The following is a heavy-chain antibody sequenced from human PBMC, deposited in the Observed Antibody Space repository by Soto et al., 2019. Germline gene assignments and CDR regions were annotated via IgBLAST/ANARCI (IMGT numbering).Heavy chain of an antibody. CDR1: GYTFSSYS. Sequence: QIQMVQSGAEVKQPGASVKISCKPSGYTFSSYSINWVRQAPGQGLEWMAWISTNSGNTHYAERVQGRVTVTLDKSARTAFMEMWGLTSDDTAVYFCARDNGYYDFWGQGTLVTVSS. V-gene: IGHV1-18*01. CDR2: ISTNSGNT. D-gene: IGHD2-8*01. J-gene: IGHJ4*02. CDR3: ARDNGYYDF.